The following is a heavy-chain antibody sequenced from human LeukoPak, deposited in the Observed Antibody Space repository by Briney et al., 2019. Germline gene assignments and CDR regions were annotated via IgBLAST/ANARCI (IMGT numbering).Heavy chain of an antibody. Sequence: GGSLRLSCAASGFTFSSYSMNWVRQAPGKGLEWVSYISSSGSTIYYADSVKGRFTISRDNAKNSLYLQMNSLRAEDTAVYYCARDVSLATIFDYWGQGTLVTASS. D-gene: IGHD5-24*01. V-gene: IGHV3-48*04. CDR1: GFTFSSYS. CDR2: ISSSGSTI. CDR3: ARDVSLATIFDY. J-gene: IGHJ4*02.